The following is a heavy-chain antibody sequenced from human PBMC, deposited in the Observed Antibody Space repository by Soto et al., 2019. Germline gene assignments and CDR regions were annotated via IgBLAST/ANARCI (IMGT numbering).Heavy chain of an antibody. J-gene: IGHJ4*02. D-gene: IGHD3-22*01. Sequence: GGSQRLSCAASGFTFSSYAMSWVRQAPGKGLEWVSAISGSGDNPYYADSVKGRFTISRDNSKNTLYLQMNSLRAEDTAVYYCAREGLLLLPDYWGQGTLVTVSS. CDR2: ISGSGDNP. CDR3: AREGLLLLPDY. V-gene: IGHV3-23*01. CDR1: GFTFSSYA.